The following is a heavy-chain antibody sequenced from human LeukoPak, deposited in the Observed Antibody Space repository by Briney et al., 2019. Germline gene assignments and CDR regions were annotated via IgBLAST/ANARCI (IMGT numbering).Heavy chain of an antibody. CDR1: GGSISSYY. J-gene: IGHJ4*02. CDR2: IYYSGST. V-gene: IGHV4-59*01. D-gene: IGHD3-3*01. Sequence: SETLSLTCTVSGGSISSYYWSWIRQPPRKGLEWIGYIYYSGSTNYNPSLKSRVTISVDPSKNPFSLKLSSVTAADTAVYYCARALNYDFWSGFHYWGQGTLVTVPS. CDR3: ARALNYDFWSGFHY.